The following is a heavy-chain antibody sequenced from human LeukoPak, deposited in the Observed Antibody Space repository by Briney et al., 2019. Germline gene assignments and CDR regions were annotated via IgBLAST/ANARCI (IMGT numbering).Heavy chain of an antibody. D-gene: IGHD2-2*02. V-gene: IGHV4-4*07. J-gene: IGHJ5*02. CDR3: ARVRCSSTSCYTPYNWFDP. Sequence: SETLSLTCTVSGGSISSYYWSWIRQPAGKGLEWIGRIYTSGSTNYNPSLKSRVTMSVDTSKNQFSLKLSSVTAADTAVYYCARVRCSSTSCYTPYNWFDPWGQGTLVTVSS. CDR2: IYTSGST. CDR1: GGSISSYY.